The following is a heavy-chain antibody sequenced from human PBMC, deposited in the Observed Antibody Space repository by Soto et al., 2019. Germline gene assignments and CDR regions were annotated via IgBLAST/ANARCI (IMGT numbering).Heavy chain of an antibody. CDR2: IYYSGST. V-gene: IGHV4-61*01. CDR1: GGSVSSGSYY. D-gene: IGHD6-13*01. CDR3: ECRGSSWTDYFDY. Sequence: PSETLSLTCTVSGGSVSSGSYYWSWIRQPPGKGLEWIGYIYYSGSTNYNPSLKSRVTISVDTSKNQFSLKLSSVTAADTAVYYCECRGSSWTDYFDYWGQGTLVTVPQ. J-gene: IGHJ4*02.